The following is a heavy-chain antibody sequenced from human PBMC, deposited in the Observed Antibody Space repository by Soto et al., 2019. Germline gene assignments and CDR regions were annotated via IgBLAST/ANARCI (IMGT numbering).Heavy chain of an antibody. D-gene: IGHD2-15*01. V-gene: IGHV6-1*01. CDR2: TYYRSKWYN. Sequence: PSQTLSLTCAISGDSVSSNSAAWNWIRQSPSRGLEWLGRTYYRSKWYNDYAVSVKSLITINPDTSKNQFSLQLNSVTPEDTAVYYCASGGLGYCSGGSCPTNYYYYGMDVWGQGTTVTVSS. CDR3: ASGGLGYCSGGSCPTNYYYYGMDV. J-gene: IGHJ6*02. CDR1: GDSVSSNSAA.